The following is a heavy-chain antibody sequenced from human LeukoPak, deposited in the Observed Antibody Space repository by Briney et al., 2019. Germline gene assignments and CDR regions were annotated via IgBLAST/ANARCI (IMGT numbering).Heavy chain of an antibody. D-gene: IGHD6-19*01. CDR1: GYTFTSYD. J-gene: IGHJ1*01. CDR2: MNPNSGNT. V-gene: IGHV1-8*01. Sequence: ASVKVSCKASGYTFTSYDINWVRQATGQGLEWMGWMNPNSGNTGYAQKFQGRVTMTRNTSISTAYMEPSSLRSEDTAVYYCARKYSSGWKLSVFQHWGQGTLVTVSS. CDR3: ARKYSSGWKLSVFQH.